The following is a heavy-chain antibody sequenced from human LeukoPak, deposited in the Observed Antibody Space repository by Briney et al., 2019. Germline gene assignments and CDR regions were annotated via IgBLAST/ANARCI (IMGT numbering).Heavy chain of an antibody. Sequence: GGSLRLSCVASGFPFSSYWMTWVRQAPGKGREWVANIKQDGSKKSYVDSVKGRFTISRDNAKNSLYLQMNSLRAEDTAIYYCTRVGYIDEGIDYWGQGTLVTVSS. CDR1: GFPFSSYW. CDR3: TRVGYIDEGIDY. D-gene: IGHD5-24*01. CDR2: IKQDGSKK. V-gene: IGHV3-7*04. J-gene: IGHJ4*02.